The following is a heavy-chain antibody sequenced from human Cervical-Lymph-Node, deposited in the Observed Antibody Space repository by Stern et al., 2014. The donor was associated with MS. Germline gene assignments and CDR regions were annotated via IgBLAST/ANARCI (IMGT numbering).Heavy chain of an antibody. CDR1: GYTFTGYY. V-gene: IGHV1-2*06. CDR3: ARDGPDAFDI. Sequence: VQLVESGAEVKKPGASVKVSCKASGYTFTGYYMPWVRQAPGQGLEWMGRINPNSGGPNYAKKCQGRVTMTRDNSMSTGFMELSRLRSDDTAVYYCARDGPDAFDIWGQGTMVTVSS. CDR2: INPNSGGP. D-gene: IGHD3/OR15-3a*01. J-gene: IGHJ3*02.